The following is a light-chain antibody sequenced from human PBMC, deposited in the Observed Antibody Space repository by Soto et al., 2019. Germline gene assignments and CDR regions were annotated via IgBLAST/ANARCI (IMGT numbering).Light chain of an antibody. Sequence: QSVLTQPPSVSGAPGQRVTISCTGSGSNIGAGYDVHWYQQIPGTAPKLLIFDNNNRPSGVPDRFSGSKSATSASLAITGLQAEDEADYYCQSFDSSLNGWVFGEGTKLPVL. CDR3: QSFDSSLNGWV. J-gene: IGLJ3*02. CDR2: DNN. CDR1: GSNIGAGYD. V-gene: IGLV1-40*01.